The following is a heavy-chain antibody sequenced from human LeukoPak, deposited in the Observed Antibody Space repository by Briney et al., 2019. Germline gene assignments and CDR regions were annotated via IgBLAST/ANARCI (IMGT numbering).Heavy chain of an antibody. CDR1: GGSFSGYY. CDR2: INHSGST. Sequence: PSETLSLTCAVYGGSFSGYYWSWIRQPPGKGLEWIGEINHSGSTNYKPSLKSRVTISVDTSKNQFSLKLRSVTAADTAVYYCAIVRRVFKRNLGRSTEYYDNYYMDVWGKGTTVTVSS. D-gene: IGHD1-14*01. V-gene: IGHV4-34*01. J-gene: IGHJ6*03. CDR3: AIVRRVFKRNLGRSTEYYDNYYMDV.